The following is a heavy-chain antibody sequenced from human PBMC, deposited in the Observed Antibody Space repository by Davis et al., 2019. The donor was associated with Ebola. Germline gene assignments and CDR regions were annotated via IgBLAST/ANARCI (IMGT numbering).Heavy chain of an antibody. CDR1: KYSFTNYW. CDR2: IYPDDSDT. CDR3: ARRMFNWYFFDY. Sequence: KVSCKGSKYSFTNYWIGWVRQMPGKGLEWMGIIYPDDSDTKYSPSFQGQVTISADKSVSTAYLEWSSLKASDTAMYYSARRMFNWYFFDYWGRGTLVTVSS. D-gene: IGHD1-1*01. J-gene: IGHJ4*02. V-gene: IGHV5-51*01.